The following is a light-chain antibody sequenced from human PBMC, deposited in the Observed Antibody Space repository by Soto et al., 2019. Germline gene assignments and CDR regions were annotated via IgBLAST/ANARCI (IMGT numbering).Light chain of an antibody. V-gene: IGKV4-1*01. CDR1: QSVLYSSNNKNY. J-gene: IGKJ2*01. CDR2: WAS. CDR3: QQYESTPPT. Sequence: DIVMTQSPDSLAVSLGERATINCKSSQSVLYSSNNKNYLAWYQQRPGQPPKLLIYWASTRESGVPDRFSGSGYGTDFTLTINSLQAEDVAVYYCQQYESTPPTLGQGTKLEIK.